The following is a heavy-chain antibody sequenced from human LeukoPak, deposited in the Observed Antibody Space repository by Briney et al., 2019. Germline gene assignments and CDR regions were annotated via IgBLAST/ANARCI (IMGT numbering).Heavy chain of an antibody. V-gene: IGHV1-2*06. CDR1: GYTFTGYY. J-gene: IGHJ5*02. CDR3: ARGGVGTYCGGDCYSVYNWFDP. D-gene: IGHD2-21*02. Sequence: ASVKVSCKASGYTFTGYYIHWVRQAPGQGLEWMGRINPNSGGTDYAQKFQGRVTMTRDTSINTAYMELSRLRSDDTAVYYCARGGVGTYCGGDCYSVYNWFDPWGQGTLVTVSS. CDR2: INPNSGGT.